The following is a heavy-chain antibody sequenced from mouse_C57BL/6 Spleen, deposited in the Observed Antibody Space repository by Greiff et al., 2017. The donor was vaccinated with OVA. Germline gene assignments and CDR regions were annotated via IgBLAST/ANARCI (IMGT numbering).Heavy chain of an antibody. CDR3: ARPPYYGSSYFDV. D-gene: IGHD1-1*01. CDR1: GFTFSSYT. V-gene: IGHV5-9*01. CDR2: ISGGGGNT. J-gene: IGHJ1*03. Sequence: EVQVVESGGGLVKPGGSLKLSCAASGFTFSSYTMSWVRQTPEKRLAWVATISGGGGNTYYPDSVKGRFTISRDNAKNTLYLQMSSLRSEDTALYYCARPPYYGSSYFDVWGTGTTVTVSS.